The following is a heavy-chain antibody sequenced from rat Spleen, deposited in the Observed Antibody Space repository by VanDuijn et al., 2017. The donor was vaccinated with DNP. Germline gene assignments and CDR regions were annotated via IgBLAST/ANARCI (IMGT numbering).Heavy chain of an antibody. CDR1: GFTFSDYT. V-gene: IGHV5-7*01. D-gene: IGHD5-1*01. J-gene: IGHJ1*01. CDR2: FSYDGSST. CDR3: VRTGSWYFDF. Sequence: EVQLVESGGGFVQPGRSLKLSCAASGFTFSDYTMAWVRQAPKKGLEWVATFSYDGSSTFYRDSMKGRFTISRENAKNILYLHMDTLRSEDTATYYCVRTGSWYFDFWGPGTMVTVSP.